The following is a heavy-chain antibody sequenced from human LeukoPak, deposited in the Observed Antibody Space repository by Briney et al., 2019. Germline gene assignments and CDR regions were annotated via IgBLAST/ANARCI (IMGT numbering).Heavy chain of an antibody. J-gene: IGHJ5*02. CDR3: TRDPPAVAINTYA. Sequence: GGSQRLSCAASGVRHNINFMIWAPQSRGRGLVWLSLIYSGAETSYADSVKGRFSISRDNSKNTLYLQMNRLRVEDTAVYYCTRDPPAVAINTYAWGQGTLVTVSS. CDR1: GVRHNINF. D-gene: IGHD6-13*01. CDR2: IYSGAET. V-gene: IGHV3-66*01.